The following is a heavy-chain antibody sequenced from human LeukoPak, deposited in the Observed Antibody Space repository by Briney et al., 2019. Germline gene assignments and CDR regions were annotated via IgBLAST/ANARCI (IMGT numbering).Heavy chain of an antibody. V-gene: IGHV4-59*01. D-gene: IGHD5-24*01. CDR3: ARVKDGYNSYYYYYMDV. CDR2: IYYSGST. J-gene: IGHJ6*03. Sequence: SETLSLTCTVSGGSISSYYWSWLRQPPGKGLEWIGYIYYSGSTNYNPSLKSRVTISVDTSNNQFSLKLSSVTAADTAVYYCARVKDGYNSYYYYYMDVWGKGTTVTVSS. CDR1: GGSISSYY.